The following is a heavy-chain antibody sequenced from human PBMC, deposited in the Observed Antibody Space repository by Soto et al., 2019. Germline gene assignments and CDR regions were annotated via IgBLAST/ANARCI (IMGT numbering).Heavy chain of an antibody. V-gene: IGHV3-66*01. CDR2: MYSGGSP. CDR1: GFTVSNRY. D-gene: IGHD2-15*01. CDR3: VRDTHKDY. J-gene: IGHJ4*02. Sequence: EVQLVESGGGLVQPGGSLRLSCAASGFTVSNRYMSWVRQAPGKGLEWVSVMYSGGSPYYADSVKGRFTISRDNSKNTLYLQMTSLRAEDTAVDYCVRDTHKDYWGQGTLVTVSS.